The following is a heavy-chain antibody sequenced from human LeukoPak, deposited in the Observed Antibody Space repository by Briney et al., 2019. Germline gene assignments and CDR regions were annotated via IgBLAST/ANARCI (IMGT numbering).Heavy chain of an antibody. CDR2: ISGSGDTT. Sequence: GGSLRLSCTASGFTFSTFAMGWVRQAPGKGLQWVSGISGSGDTTYYADSAKGRFTISRDNSQNTLYLQMNSLRAEDTAVYYCARDYADYVGYFFFDYWGQGTLVTVSS. CDR1: GFTFSTFA. CDR3: ARDYADYVGYFFFDY. J-gene: IGHJ4*02. V-gene: IGHV3-23*01. D-gene: IGHD4-17*01.